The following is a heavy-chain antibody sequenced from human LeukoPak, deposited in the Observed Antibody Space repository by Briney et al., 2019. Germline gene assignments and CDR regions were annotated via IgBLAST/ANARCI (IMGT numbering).Heavy chain of an antibody. CDR1: GFTVSCNY. CDR2: IYSGGST. D-gene: IGHD6-13*01. Sequence: GGSLRLSCAASGFTVSCNYMSWVRQAPGKGLEWVSVIYSGGSTYYADSVKGRFTISRDNSKNTLYLQMNSLRAEDTAVYYCARGGYSSSWVHLDYWGQGTLVTVSS. V-gene: IGHV3-53*01. CDR3: ARGGYSSSWVHLDY. J-gene: IGHJ4*02.